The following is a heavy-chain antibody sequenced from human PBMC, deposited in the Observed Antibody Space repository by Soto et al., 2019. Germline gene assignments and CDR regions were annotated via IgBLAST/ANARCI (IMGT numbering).Heavy chain of an antibody. CDR2: ISSNSAYI. CDR1: GFTFRSFT. D-gene: IGHD6-13*01. CDR3: TRDASRDSSARGWFDP. V-gene: IGHV3-21*01. Sequence: GVLRLSGAASGFTFRSFTMNWVRQAPGKGLEWVSTISSNSAYIYYTDALRGRFTISRDNAKNSLHLQMNSLRAEDTAVYYCTRDASRDSSARGWFDPWGPGTLVTVSS. J-gene: IGHJ5*02.